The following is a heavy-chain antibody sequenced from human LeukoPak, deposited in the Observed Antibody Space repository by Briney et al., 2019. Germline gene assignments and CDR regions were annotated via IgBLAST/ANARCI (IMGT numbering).Heavy chain of an antibody. CDR3: ATDRCTNGVCRLSD. D-gene: IGHD2-8*01. CDR2: ISAYNGNT. Sequence: ASAKVSCKASGYSFTNYGIAWVRQAPGQGLEWMGWISAYNGNTNYAQKFQGRVTMTRDTSTSTAYMELRSLRSDDTAVYYCATDRCTNGVCRLSDWGQGTLVTVSS. J-gene: IGHJ4*02. V-gene: IGHV1-18*01. CDR1: GYSFTNYG.